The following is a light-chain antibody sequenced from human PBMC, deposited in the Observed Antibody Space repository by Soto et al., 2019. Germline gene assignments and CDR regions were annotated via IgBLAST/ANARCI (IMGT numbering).Light chain of an antibody. V-gene: IGKV3-11*01. CDR2: DTF. CDR1: RSISSF. Sequence: EIVLTQSPATLSLSPGERATLSCRASRSISSFLAGYQQKPGQAPRLLIYDTFNRATGIPARFSGSGSGTDFTLTISGLEPEDFAVYYCQQRANWPPLTFGGGTKVEI. CDR3: QQRANWPPLT. J-gene: IGKJ4*01.